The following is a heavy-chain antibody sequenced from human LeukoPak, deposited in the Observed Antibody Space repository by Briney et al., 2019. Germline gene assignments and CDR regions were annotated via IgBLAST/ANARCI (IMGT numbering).Heavy chain of an antibody. V-gene: IGHV4-59*01. Sequence: SETLSLTCTVSGGSISSYYWSWIRQPPGKGLEWIGYIYYSGSTNYNPSLKSRVTISVDTSKNQFSLKLSSVTAADTAVYYCARGDSSGYYFRWVDHWGQGTLVTVSS. CDR1: GGSISSYY. J-gene: IGHJ5*02. CDR2: IYYSGST. D-gene: IGHD3-22*01. CDR3: ARGDSSGYYFRWVDH.